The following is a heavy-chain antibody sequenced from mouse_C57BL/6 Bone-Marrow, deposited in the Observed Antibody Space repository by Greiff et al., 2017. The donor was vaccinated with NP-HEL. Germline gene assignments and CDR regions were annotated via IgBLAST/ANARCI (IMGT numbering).Heavy chain of an antibody. Sequence: EVQLQQSGPELVKPGASVKIPCKASGYTFTDYNIDWVKQSHGKSLEWIGDINPNNGGTIYNQKFKGKATLTVDKSSSTAYMELRSLTSEDTAVYYCARSGGYLYYFDYWGQGTTLTVSS. CDR1: GYTFTDYN. D-gene: IGHD2-3*01. V-gene: IGHV1-18*01. CDR2: INPNNGGT. J-gene: IGHJ2*01. CDR3: ARSGGYLYYFDY.